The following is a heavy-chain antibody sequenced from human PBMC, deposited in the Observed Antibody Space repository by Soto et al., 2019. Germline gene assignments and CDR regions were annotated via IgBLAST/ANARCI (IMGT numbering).Heavy chain of an antibody. D-gene: IGHD2-2*01. Sequence: QVRLVESGGGVVQPGRSLRLSCAASGFTFSGYGMHWVRQAPGKGLQWVAVVSDDGITTYYAESVKGRFTVSRDSSKNSLYLQMNSLRAEDTAVYHCAREGDHVIGPAAYSFDYWVQGTLVTVSS. V-gene: IGHV3-30*03. J-gene: IGHJ4*02. CDR2: VSDDGITT. CDR1: GFTFSGYG. CDR3: AREGDHVIGPAAYSFDY.